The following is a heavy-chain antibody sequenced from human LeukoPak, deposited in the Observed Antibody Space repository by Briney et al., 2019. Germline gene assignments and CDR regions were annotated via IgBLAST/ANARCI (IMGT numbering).Heavy chain of an antibody. V-gene: IGHV3-11*06. Sequence: GGSLRLSCAASGFTFSDYYMSWIRQAPGKGLEWVSYISSSSSYTKYGDSVKGRFTISRDNAKNSLYLQVNSLRAEDTAVYYCARGTRTTVYFDYWGQGTLVTVSS. CDR2: ISSSSSYT. J-gene: IGHJ4*02. CDR1: GFTFSDYY. CDR3: ARGTRTTVYFDY. D-gene: IGHD1-1*01.